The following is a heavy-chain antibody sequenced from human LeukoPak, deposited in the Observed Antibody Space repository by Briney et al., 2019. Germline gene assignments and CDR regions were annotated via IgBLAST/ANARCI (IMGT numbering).Heavy chain of an antibody. D-gene: IGHD1-26*01. V-gene: IGHV4-4*09. CDR1: GGSISSYY. CDR3: AGNRQDSGSYEIPY. CDR2: IYTSGST. J-gene: IGHJ4*02. Sequence: PSETLSLTCTVSGGSISSYYWSWIRQPPGKGLEWIGYIYTSGSTNYNPSLKSRVTISVDTSKNQFSLKLSSVTAADTAVYYCAGNRQDSGSYEIPYWGQGTLVTVSS.